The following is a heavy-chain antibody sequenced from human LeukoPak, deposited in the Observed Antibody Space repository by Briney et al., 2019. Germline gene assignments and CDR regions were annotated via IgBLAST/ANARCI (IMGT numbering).Heavy chain of an antibody. J-gene: IGHJ6*02. CDR1: GGSFSDYY. Sequence: LSLTCAVYGGSFSDYYMSWIRQAPGKGLEWVPYISSSGSTIYYADSVKGRFTISRDNAKNSLYLQMNSLRAEDTAVYYCARDTYGMDVWGQGTTVTVSS. CDR3: ARDTYGMDV. CDR2: ISSSGSTI. V-gene: IGHV3-11*01.